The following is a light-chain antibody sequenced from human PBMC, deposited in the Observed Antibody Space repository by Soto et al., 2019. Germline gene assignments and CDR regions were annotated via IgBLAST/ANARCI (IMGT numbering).Light chain of an antibody. CDR1: QSIGNY. Sequence: DIQMTQSPSSLSASVGDRVTITCRASQSIGNYLNWYQQKPGEGPKLLIYGGSTLHSGVPSRFSGSGSGTDFTLTISSLQREAFAATYYCQQSYSTLTFGGGTKVEIK. CDR2: GGS. V-gene: IGKV1-39*01. CDR3: QQSYSTLT. J-gene: IGKJ4*01.